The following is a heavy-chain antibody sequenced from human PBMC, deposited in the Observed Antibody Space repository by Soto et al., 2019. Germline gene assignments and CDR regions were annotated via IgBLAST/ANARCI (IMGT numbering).Heavy chain of an antibody. CDR2: IYYSGST. CDR1: GGSIRSYY. Sequence: SETLSLTCTVSGGSIRSYYWTWIRQPPGKGLEWIGYIYYSGSTSYNPSLKSRVTISVDTSTSTAYMELSSLRSEDTAVYYCARVRYHNWFDPWGQGTLVTVSS. CDR3: ARVRYHNWFDP. D-gene: IGHD1-20*01. V-gene: IGHV4-59*01. J-gene: IGHJ5*02.